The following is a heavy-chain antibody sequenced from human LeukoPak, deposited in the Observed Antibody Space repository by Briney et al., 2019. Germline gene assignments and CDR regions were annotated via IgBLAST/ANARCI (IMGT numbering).Heavy chain of an antibody. CDR1: GFTFSSYE. D-gene: IGHD3-22*01. J-gene: IGHJ4*02. CDR2: ISSSGSTI. CDR3: ARAVGRRYYDSSGYRFDY. Sequence: GGSLRLSCAASGFTFSSYEMNWVRQAPGKGLEWVSYISSSGSTIYYADSVKGRFTISRDNAKNSLYLQMNSLRAEDTAVYYCARAVGRRYYDSSGYRFDYWGQGTLVTVSS. V-gene: IGHV3-48*03.